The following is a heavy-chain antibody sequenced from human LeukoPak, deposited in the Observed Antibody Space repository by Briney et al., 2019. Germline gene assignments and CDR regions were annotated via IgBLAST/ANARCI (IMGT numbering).Heavy chain of an antibody. D-gene: IGHD4-23*01. CDR2: INHSGGN. J-gene: IGHJ4*02. CDR3: ARDSPDDYGGNSGY. CDR1: GGSFSGYY. Sequence: SETLSLTCAVYGGSFSGYYWSWIRQPPGKGLEWVGDINHSGGNNYNPSLKSRVTISAETSKNQFSLKLSSVTAADTAVYYCARDSPDDYGGNSGYWGQGTLVTVSS. V-gene: IGHV4-34*01.